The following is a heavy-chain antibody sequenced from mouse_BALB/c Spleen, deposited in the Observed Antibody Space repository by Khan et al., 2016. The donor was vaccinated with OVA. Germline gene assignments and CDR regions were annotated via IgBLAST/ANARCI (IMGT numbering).Heavy chain of an antibody. CDR3: ARFYDPYYAMDY. D-gene: IGHD2-3*01. V-gene: IGHV2-9*02. CDR2: IWAGGST. Sequence: QVQLKESGPGLVAPSQSLSITCTVSGFSLTTYGVNWVRQPPGKGLEWLGVIWAGGSTNYNSALMSRLSISTDNSTSKVFLKMNSLQTDDTAMYYCARFYDPYYAMDYWGQGTSVTVSS. CDR1: GFSLTTYG. J-gene: IGHJ4*01.